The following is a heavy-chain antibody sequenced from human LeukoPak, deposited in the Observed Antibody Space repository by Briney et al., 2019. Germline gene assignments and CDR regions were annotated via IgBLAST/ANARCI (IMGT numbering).Heavy chain of an antibody. D-gene: IGHD6-19*01. Sequence: SETLPLPCAVYGGSFSGYYWRWIRQPAGKGLEWIGEINHSGSTNYNPPLKSRVTISVDTSKNQFSLKLSSVTAADTAVYYCARSLRKWLVQGVDYWGQGTLVTVSS. J-gene: IGHJ4*02. CDR1: GGSFSGYY. V-gene: IGHV4-34*01. CDR3: ARSLRKWLVQGVDY. CDR2: INHSGST.